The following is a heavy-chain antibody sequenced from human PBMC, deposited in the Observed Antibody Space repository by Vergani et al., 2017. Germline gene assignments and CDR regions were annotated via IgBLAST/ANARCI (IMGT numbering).Heavy chain of an antibody. J-gene: IGHJ4*02. CDR1: GGSISSGGYY. V-gene: IGHV4-31*03. CDR3: ARSLRVAATPVGYFDY. D-gene: IGHD2-15*01. Sequence: QVQLQESGPGLVKPSQTLSLTCTVSGGSISSGGYYWSWIRQHPGKGLEWIGYIYYSGSTYYNPSLKSRVTITVDTSKNQFSLKLISVTAADTAVYYCARSLRVAATPVGYFDYWGQGTLVTVSS. CDR2: IYYSGST.